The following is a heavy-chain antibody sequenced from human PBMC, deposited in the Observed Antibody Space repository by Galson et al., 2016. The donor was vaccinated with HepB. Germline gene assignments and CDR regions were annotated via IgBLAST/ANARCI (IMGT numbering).Heavy chain of an antibody. D-gene: IGHD2-8*01. CDR2: LEIGDST. Sequence: SLRLSCAASGFAVSSHDMSWIRQAPGKGLEWVSLLEIGDSTYYADSAKGRLTVSRDNSKNTLYLQMNSLTAEDTAIYYCVSWMSLISYWGQGTLVTVSS. J-gene: IGHJ4*02. CDR1: GFAVSSHD. CDR3: VSWMSLISY. V-gene: IGHV3-53*01.